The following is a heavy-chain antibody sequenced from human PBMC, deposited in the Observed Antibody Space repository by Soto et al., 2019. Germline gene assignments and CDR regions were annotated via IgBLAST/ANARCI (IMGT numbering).Heavy chain of an antibody. CDR3: AHYYDSSGYYPVYFDY. Sequence: GSLRLSCAASGFTFSSYAMSWVRQAPGKGLEWVSAISGSGGSTYYADSVKGRFTISRDNSKNTLYLQMNSLRAEDTAVYYCAHYYDSSGYYPVYFDYWGQGTLVTVSS. V-gene: IGHV3-23*01. CDR2: ISGSGGST. CDR1: GFTFSSYA. J-gene: IGHJ4*02. D-gene: IGHD3-22*01.